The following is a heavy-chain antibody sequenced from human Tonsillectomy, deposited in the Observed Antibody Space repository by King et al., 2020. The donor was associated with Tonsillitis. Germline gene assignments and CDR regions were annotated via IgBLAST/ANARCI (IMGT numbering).Heavy chain of an antibody. V-gene: IGHV4-38-2*01. D-gene: IGHD3-16*02. J-gene: IGHJ4*02. CDR3: AKSPYDFLWGSHRPEPYYFDS. CDR2: VYHSGNT. Sequence: QLQESGPRLVKPSETLSLSCSVSRYSITSGYSWGWIRQPPGKALEWIATVYHSGNTYYNPSLNSRVSISVDTSKNQFSLNLTAVTVADTAIYSCAKSPYDFLWGSHRPEPYYFDSWGQGTLVTVSA. CDR1: RYSITSGYS.